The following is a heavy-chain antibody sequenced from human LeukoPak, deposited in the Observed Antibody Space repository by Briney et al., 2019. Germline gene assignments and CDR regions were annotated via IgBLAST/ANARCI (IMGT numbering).Heavy chain of an antibody. CDR1: GGSISGYY. V-gene: IGHV4-59*01. CDR3: ARYSNIAARFFDY. D-gene: IGHD6-6*01. J-gene: IGHJ4*02. CDR2: IYYSGTT. Sequence: SETLSLTCTVSGGSISGYYWSWIRQPPGKGLEWIGWIYYSGTTNYNPSLKSRVTISVDTSNNQFSLKLSSVTAADAAVYYCARYSNIAARFFDYWGQGTLVTVSS.